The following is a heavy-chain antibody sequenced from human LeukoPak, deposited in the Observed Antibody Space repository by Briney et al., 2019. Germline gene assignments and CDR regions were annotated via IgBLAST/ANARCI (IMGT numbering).Heavy chain of an antibody. Sequence: GASVKVSCKASGYTFTGYYMHWVRQAPGQGLEWMGIINPSGGSTSYAQKFQGRVTMTRDTSTSTVYMELSSLRSEDTAVYYCARDQRRPYGDYGHVTPPGGDYWGQGTLVTVSS. CDR1: GYTFTGYY. J-gene: IGHJ4*02. D-gene: IGHD4-17*01. CDR3: ARDQRRPYGDYGHVTPPGGDY. V-gene: IGHV1-46*01. CDR2: INPSGGST.